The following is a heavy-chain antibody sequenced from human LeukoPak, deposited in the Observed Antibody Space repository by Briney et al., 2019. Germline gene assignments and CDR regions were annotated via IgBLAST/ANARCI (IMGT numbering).Heavy chain of an antibody. J-gene: IGHJ4*02. CDR2: IYTSGST. D-gene: IGHD3-10*01. CDR1: GGSISNYY. V-gene: IGHV4-4*07. CDR3: AREDYYATNFDY. Sequence: SETLPLTCTVSGGSISNYYWTWIRQPAGRGLEWIGRIYTSGSTNYNPSLKSRVTMSVDTSKNQFSLKLSSVTAADTAVYYCAREDYYATNFDYWGQGTLVTVSS.